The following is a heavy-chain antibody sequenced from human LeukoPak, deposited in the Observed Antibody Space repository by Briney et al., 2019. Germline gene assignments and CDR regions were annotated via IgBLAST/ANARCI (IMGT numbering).Heavy chain of an antibody. D-gene: IGHD1-26*01. Sequence: SETLSLTCTVSGGSISSSSYYWGWIRQPPGKGLEWIGYIYYSGSTNYNPSLKSRVTISVDTSKNQFSLKLGSVTAADTAVYYCAREGGSYYPHYYFDYWGQGTLVTVSP. J-gene: IGHJ4*02. CDR3: AREGGSYYPHYYFDY. CDR1: GGSISSSSYY. CDR2: IYYSGST. V-gene: IGHV4-61*01.